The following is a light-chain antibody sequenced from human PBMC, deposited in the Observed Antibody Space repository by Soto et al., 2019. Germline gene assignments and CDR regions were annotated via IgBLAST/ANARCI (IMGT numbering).Light chain of an antibody. J-gene: IGKJ3*01. Sequence: DIQMTQSPSSVSASVGDRVTITCRASQGISSWLDWYQQKPGKAPKLLIYAASSLQSGVPSRCSGSGSGTDFTLTISSRQPEDFATYFCQQANSFPFTFGPGTKGDIK. V-gene: IGKV1D-12*01. CDR2: AAS. CDR1: QGISSW. CDR3: QQANSFPFT.